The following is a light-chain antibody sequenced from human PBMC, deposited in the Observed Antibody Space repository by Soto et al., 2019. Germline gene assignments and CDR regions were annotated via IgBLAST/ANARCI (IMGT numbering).Light chain of an antibody. CDR1: QSISSW. J-gene: IGKJ5*01. Sequence: IQMTQSHSTLYASIGDRVTITCLPSQSISSWLAWYQQKPGKAPKLLIYDASSLESGVPSRFSGSGSGTDFTLTISCLQSEDFATYYCQQYYSYPITVGQGTRLEIK. CDR2: DAS. CDR3: QQYYSYPIT. V-gene: IGKV1-5*01.